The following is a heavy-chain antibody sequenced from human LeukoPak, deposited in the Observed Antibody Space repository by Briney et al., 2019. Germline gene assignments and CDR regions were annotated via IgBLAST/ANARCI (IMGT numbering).Heavy chain of an antibody. CDR2: ISSSSSTI. V-gene: IGHV3-48*04. Sequence: PGGSLRLSCAASGFTFSSYSINWVRQAPGKGLEWVSYISSSSSTIYYADSVKGRFTISRDNAKNSPYLQMNSLRAEDTAVYYCARGRRFGELLAAYFDYWGQGTLVTVSS. D-gene: IGHD3-10*01. CDR3: ARGRRFGELLAAYFDY. CDR1: GFTFSSYS. J-gene: IGHJ4*02.